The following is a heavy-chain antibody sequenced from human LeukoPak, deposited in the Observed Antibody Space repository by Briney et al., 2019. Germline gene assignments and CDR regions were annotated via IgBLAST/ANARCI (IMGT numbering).Heavy chain of an antibody. V-gene: IGHV1-69*04. Sequence: ASVKVSCKASGGTFSSYAISWVRQAPGQGLEWMGRIIPILGIANYAQKFQGRVTITADESTSTAYMELSSLRSEDTAVYYCVSGMTGFDYWGQGTLVTVSS. CDR2: IIPILGIA. D-gene: IGHD1-14*01. J-gene: IGHJ4*02. CDR3: VSGMTGFDY. CDR1: GGTFSSYA.